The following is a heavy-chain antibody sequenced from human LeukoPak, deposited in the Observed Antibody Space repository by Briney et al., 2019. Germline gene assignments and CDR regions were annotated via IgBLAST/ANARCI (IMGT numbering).Heavy chain of an antibody. J-gene: IGHJ6*02. CDR2: ISSSGSTI. CDR3: AREWTSRYCSGGSCYNYYYGMDV. Sequence: GGSLRLSCAASGFTFSDYYMSWIRQAPGKGLEWVSYISSSGSTIYYADSVKGRFTISRDNAKNSLYLQMNSLRAEDTAVYYCAREWTSRYCSGGSCYNYYYGMDVWGQGTTVTVSS. D-gene: IGHD2-15*01. V-gene: IGHV3-11*04. CDR1: GFTFSDYY.